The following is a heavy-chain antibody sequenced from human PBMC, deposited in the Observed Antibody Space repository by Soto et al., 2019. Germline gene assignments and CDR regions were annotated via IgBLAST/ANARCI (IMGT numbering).Heavy chain of an antibody. CDR1: GYTFTSYY. CDR3: ASSPSGVVIMGWFDP. V-gene: IGHV1-46*01. J-gene: IGHJ5*02. Sequence: QVQLVQSGAEVKKPGASVKVSCKASGYTFTSYYMHWVRQAPGQGLEWMGIINPSGGSTSYAQKFQGRVTMTRDTSTSTVYMELSSLRSEDTAVYYCASSPSGVVIMGWFDPWGQGTLVTVSS. CDR2: INPSGGST. D-gene: IGHD3-3*01.